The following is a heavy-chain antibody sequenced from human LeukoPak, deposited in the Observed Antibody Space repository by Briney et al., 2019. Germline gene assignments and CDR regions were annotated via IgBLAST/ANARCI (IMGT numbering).Heavy chain of an antibody. J-gene: IGHJ4*02. D-gene: IGHD2-15*01. V-gene: IGHV1-69*13. CDR2: IIPIFGTA. CDR1: GGTFSSYA. Sequence: ASVKVSCKASGGTFSSYAISWVRQAPGQGLEWMGGIIPIFGTANYAQKFQGRVTITADESTSTAYMELSSLRSEDTAVYYCAKDGDCSSGSCYDYWGQGTLVTVSS. CDR3: AKDGDCSSGSCYDY.